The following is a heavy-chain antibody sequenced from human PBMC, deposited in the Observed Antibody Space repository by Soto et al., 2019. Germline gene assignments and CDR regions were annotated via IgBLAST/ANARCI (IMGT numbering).Heavy chain of an antibody. CDR2: VYYGGRS. Sequence: SETLSLTCPVSSSTVSSSTYTGGRIRQPPGKGLEWVASVYYGGRSYYNPTLNSRVTISVDTSKNQFSLKLSSVTAADTAVYYCARDPRCSGGSCCQGWYYGMDVWGQGTTVT. D-gene: IGHD2-15*01. CDR3: ARDPRCSGGSCCQGWYYGMDV. CDR1: SSTVSSSTYT. J-gene: IGHJ6*02. V-gene: IGHV4-39*07.